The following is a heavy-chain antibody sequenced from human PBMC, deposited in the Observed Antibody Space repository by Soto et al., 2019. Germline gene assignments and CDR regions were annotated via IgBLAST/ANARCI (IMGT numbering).Heavy chain of an antibody. V-gene: IGHV4-39*01. D-gene: IGHD3-22*01. J-gene: IGHJ4*02. CDR2: IYYSGST. Sequence: PSETLSLTCTVSGGSISSISYYWGWIRQPPGKGLEWIGSIYYSGSTYYNPSLKSRVTISVDTSKNQFSLKLSSVTAADTAVYYCARHRYESSGYYFRSATSIDYWGQGTLVTVSS. CDR1: GGSISSISYY. CDR3: ARHRYESSGYYFRSATSIDY.